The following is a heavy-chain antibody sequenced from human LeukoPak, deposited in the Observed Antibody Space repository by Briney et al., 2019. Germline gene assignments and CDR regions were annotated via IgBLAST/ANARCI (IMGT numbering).Heavy chain of an antibody. V-gene: IGHV3-30*18. Sequence: GGSLRLPCAASGFTFSNYGMHWVRQAPGKGLEWVAVISYDGSNKYCADSVKGRFTISRDTSKNTLYLQMNSLRAEDTAVYYCAKGPYGSGSNWFDPWGQGTLVTVSS. J-gene: IGHJ5*02. CDR2: ISYDGSNK. CDR1: GFTFSNYG. D-gene: IGHD3-10*01. CDR3: AKGPYGSGSNWFDP.